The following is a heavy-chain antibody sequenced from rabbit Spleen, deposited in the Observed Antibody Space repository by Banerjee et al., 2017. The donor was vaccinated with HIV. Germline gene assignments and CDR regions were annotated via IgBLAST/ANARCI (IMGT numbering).Heavy chain of an antibody. J-gene: IGHJ4*01. CDR3: VRDLGYDDYSEKGYFNL. CDR1: GFDFSNYG. CDR2: IEPIFGNT. Sequence: QEQLVESGGGLVQPGGSLKLSCKASGFDFSNYGVSWVRQAPGKGLEWIGYIEPIFGNTYYANWVNGRFIISSHNAQNTLYLQLNSLTAADTATYFCVRDLGYDDYSEKGYFNLWGPGTLVTVS. V-gene: IGHV1S47*01. D-gene: IGHD2-1*01.